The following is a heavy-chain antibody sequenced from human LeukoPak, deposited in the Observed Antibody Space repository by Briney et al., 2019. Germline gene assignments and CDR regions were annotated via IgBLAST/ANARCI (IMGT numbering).Heavy chain of an antibody. D-gene: IGHD3-3*01. V-gene: IGHV3-7*01. Sequence: PGGSLRLSCAASGFTFSSYWMSWVRQAPGKGLEWVANIKQDGSEKYYVDSVKGRFTISGDNAKNSLYLQMNSLRAEDTAVYYCARDRGWYDFWSGYPFGYYYYYGLDVWGQGTTVTVSS. CDR3: ARDRGWYDFWSGYPFGYYYYYGLDV. CDR2: IKQDGSEK. J-gene: IGHJ6*02. CDR1: GFTFSSYW.